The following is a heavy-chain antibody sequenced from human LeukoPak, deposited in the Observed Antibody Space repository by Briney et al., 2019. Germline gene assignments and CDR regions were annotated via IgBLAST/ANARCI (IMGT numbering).Heavy chain of an antibody. V-gene: IGHV4-4*08. CDR1: GGSISSYF. CDR2: IYTSGRT. J-gene: IGHJ5*02. Sequence: SETLSLTCTVSGGSISSYFWSWIRQPPGKGLEWIGYIYTSGRTKYNPSLKSRVTISLDPSKNQFSLKLNSVTAADTAVYYCARRGSWFDPWGQGTLVTVSS. CDR3: ARRGSWFDP. D-gene: IGHD2-15*01.